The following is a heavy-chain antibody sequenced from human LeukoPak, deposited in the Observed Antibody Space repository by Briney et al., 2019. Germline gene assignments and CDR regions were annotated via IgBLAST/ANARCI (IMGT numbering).Heavy chain of an antibody. CDR2: INPNSGGT. CDR1: GYTFTGYY. D-gene: IGHD3-3*01. J-gene: IGHJ3*02. Sequence: ASVKVSCKASGYTFTGYYMHWVRQAPGQGLEWMGWINPNSGGTNYARKFQGWVTMTRDTSISTAYMELSRLRSDDTAVYYCARGTTYYDFWSGYRVDFDIWGQGTMVTVSS. V-gene: IGHV1-2*04. CDR3: ARGTTYYDFWSGYRVDFDI.